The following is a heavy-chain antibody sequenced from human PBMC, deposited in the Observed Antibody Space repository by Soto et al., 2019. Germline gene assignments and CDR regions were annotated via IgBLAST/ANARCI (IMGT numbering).Heavy chain of an antibody. Sequence: GGSLRLSCAASGFTFSSYWMSWVRQAPGKGLEWVANIKQDGSEKYYVDSVTGRFTITSANAKNSLYLQMNSRRAEDTAVDYCSSADTEQQLTAFDYWGQGTLVTVSS. V-gene: IGHV3-7*03. CDR3: SSADTEQQLTAFDY. CDR1: GFTFSSYW. CDR2: IKQDGSEK. J-gene: IGHJ4*02. D-gene: IGHD6-13*01.